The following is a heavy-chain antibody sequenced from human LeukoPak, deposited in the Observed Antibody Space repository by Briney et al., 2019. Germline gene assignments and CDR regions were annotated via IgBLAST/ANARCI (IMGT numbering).Heavy chain of an antibody. CDR3: ARPPGGSSGYYYAEYFRH. Sequence: GESLKISCKGSGYSFTSYWIGWVRQMPGKGLEWMGIIYPGDSDTRYSPSFQGQVTISADKSISTAYLQWSSLKASDTAMYYCARPPGGSSGYYYAEYFRHWGQGTLVTVSS. J-gene: IGHJ1*01. CDR1: GYSFTSYW. D-gene: IGHD3-22*01. V-gene: IGHV5-51*01. CDR2: IYPGDSDT.